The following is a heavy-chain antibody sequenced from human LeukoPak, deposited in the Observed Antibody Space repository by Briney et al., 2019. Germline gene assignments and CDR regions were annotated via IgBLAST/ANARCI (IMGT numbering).Heavy chain of an antibody. J-gene: IGHJ6*02. Sequence: ASVKVSCKASVYTFTGYYMHWVRQAPGQGLEWMGWINPNSGGTNYAQKFQGRVTMTTDTSTSTAYMELRSLRSDDTAVYYCASSLGSGWYSNYYGMDVWGQGTTVTVSS. CDR3: ASSLGSGWYSNYYGMDV. D-gene: IGHD6-19*01. CDR1: VYTFTGYY. V-gene: IGHV1-2*02. CDR2: INPNSGGT.